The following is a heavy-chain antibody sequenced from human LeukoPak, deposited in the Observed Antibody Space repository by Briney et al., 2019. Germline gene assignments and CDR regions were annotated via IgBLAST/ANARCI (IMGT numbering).Heavy chain of an antibody. D-gene: IGHD3-22*01. Sequence: SGPTLVKPTQTLTLTCTFSGFSISNSGVGVGWIHQPPGKALEWLALIFWDDDKRYSPSLNNRLTITKDTSKNQVVLTMTDMDPVDTGTYYCAHSNYFRSSGYKARFDSWGQGTLVTVSS. J-gene: IGHJ4*02. V-gene: IGHV2-5*02. CDR3: AHSNYFRSSGYKARFDS. CDR2: IFWDDDK. CDR1: GFSISNSGVG.